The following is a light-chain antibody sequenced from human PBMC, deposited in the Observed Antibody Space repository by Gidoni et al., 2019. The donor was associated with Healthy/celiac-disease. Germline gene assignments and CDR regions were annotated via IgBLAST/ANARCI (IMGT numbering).Light chain of an antibody. J-gene: IGKJ5*01. Sequence: ESVLTQCPATLSFSPGERATLSCRASQSVSSYLAWYQQKPGPAPRLLLYHASNRATGILARFSGTGSVPVFALTSRSLGPADFSVHYCQQRRPLPPTFGQXTRLEIK. CDR2: HAS. V-gene: IGKV3-11*01. CDR3: QQRRPLPPT. CDR1: QSVSSY.